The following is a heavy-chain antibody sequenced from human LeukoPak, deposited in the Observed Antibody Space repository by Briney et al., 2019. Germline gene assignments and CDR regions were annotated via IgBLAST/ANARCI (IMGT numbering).Heavy chain of an antibody. CDR2: ICYCETT. Sequence: SETLSLNCPVSGGSICSSCWSWLRQPPGKGLEWIGYICYCETTNYNPSLKSRVTISVDTSKNQVSLELNSVTAADTAMYYCATSESGPINHWGQGALGTVSS. J-gene: IGHJ5*02. CDR3: ATSESGPINH. V-gene: IGHV4-59*01. D-gene: IGHD1-14*01. CDR1: GGSICSSC.